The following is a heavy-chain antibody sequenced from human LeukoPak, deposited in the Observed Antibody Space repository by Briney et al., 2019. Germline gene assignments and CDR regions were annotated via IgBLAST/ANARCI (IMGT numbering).Heavy chain of an antibody. CDR1: GFTFSSYW. J-gene: IGHJ6*03. CDR2: ISGSGGST. V-gene: IGHV3-23*01. Sequence: GGSLRLSCTASGFTFSSYWMHWVRQAPGKGLVWVSAISGSGGSTYYADSVKGRFTISRDNSKNTLYLQMNSLRAEDTAVYYCAKGDSPTYYYMDVWGKGTTVTVSS. CDR3: AKGDSPTYYYMDV. D-gene: IGHD5-24*01.